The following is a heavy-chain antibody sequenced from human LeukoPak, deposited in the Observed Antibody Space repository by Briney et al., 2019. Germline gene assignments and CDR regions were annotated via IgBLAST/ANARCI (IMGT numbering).Heavy chain of an antibody. Sequence: ASETLSLTCTVSGGSISSSNYYWGWIRQPPGKGLEWIGSIYYGGNTNYNPSLKSRVTLSVDTSKNQFSLKVSSVTAADTAVYYSARHPSCTTITHSSFDFWGRGTLVTVSS. D-gene: IGHD4-11*01. J-gene: IGHJ4*02. CDR3: ARHPSCTTITHSSFDF. V-gene: IGHV4-39*01. CDR1: GGSISSSNYY. CDR2: IYYGGNT.